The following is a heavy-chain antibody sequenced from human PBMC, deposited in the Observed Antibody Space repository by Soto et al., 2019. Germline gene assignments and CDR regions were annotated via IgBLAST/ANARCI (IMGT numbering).Heavy chain of an antibody. CDR3: ATYEQRGRDEY. V-gene: IGHV3-23*01. CDR1: GITFSSSA. Sequence: EVQLLESGGGLVQPGGSLRLSCVASGITFSSSAMNWVRQAPGKGPEWVSVIYGGGGDIHYADSVKGRFTVSIDNSKNTLDLQMNILRAEDRAVYYCATYEQRGRDEYWGQGTLVTVSS. CDR2: IYGGGGDI. J-gene: IGHJ4*02. D-gene: IGHD3-3*01.